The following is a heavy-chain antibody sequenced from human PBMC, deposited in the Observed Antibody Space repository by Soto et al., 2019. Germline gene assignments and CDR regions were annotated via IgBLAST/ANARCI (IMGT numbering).Heavy chain of an antibody. CDR1: GYTFTSYG. CDR3: ARAVSRYYGSGSEENWFDP. CDR2: ISGYNGNT. Sequence: QVQLVQSGAEVKKPGASVKVSCKASGYTFTSYGISWVRQAPGQGLEWRGWISGYNGNTNYAQKLQGEVTMTPDPPTSTAYMELRSLRSDDTAVYYCARAVSRYYGSGSEENWFDPWGQGTLVTVSS. J-gene: IGHJ5*02. V-gene: IGHV1-18*01. D-gene: IGHD3-10*01.